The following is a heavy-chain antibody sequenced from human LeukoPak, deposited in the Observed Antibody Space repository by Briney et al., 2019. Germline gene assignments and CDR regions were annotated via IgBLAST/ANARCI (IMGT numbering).Heavy chain of an antibody. J-gene: IGHJ4*02. D-gene: IGHD6-13*01. CDR3: ARERGIAAFDY. Sequence: SETLSLTCTVSGGSISSYYWSWIRQPPGKGLEWIGYIFYSGSSNYNPSLKSRVTISVDTSKNQFSLKLSSVTAADTAVYYCARERGIAAFDYWGQGTLVTVSS. CDR1: GGSISSYY. CDR2: IFYSGSS. V-gene: IGHV4-59*01.